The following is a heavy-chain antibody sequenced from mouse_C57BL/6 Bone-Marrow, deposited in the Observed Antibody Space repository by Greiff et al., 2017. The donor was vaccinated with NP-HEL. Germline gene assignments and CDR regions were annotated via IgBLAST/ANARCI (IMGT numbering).Heavy chain of an antibody. D-gene: IGHD2-2*01. CDR3: ASQLWLRRDLYFEV. CDR2: ISPNNGGT. CDR1: GYTFTDYT. J-gene: IGHJ1*03. V-gene: IGHV1-22*01. Sequence: EVQLVQSGPELVKPGASVKMSCKASGYTFTDYTMHWVKQSHGKSLEWIGYISPNNGGTSYNQKFKGKATLTVNKSSSTAYMELRSLPSEDSAVYYCASQLWLRRDLYFEVWGTGTTVTVSS.